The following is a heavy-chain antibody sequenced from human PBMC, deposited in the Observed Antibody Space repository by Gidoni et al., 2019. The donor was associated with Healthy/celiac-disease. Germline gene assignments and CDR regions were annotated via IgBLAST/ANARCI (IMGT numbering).Heavy chain of an antibody. J-gene: IGHJ4*02. CDR3: AKDLTGPLDY. CDR1: GFPFDDYA. CDR2: ISWNSGSI. Sequence: EVQLVESGGGLVQPVRSLRLSCAASGFPFDDYAMHWVRQAPGKGLEWVSGISWNSGSIGYADSVKGRFTISRDNAKNSLYLQMNSLRAEDTALYYCAKDLTGPLDYWGQGTLVTVSS. V-gene: IGHV3-9*01. D-gene: IGHD1-20*01.